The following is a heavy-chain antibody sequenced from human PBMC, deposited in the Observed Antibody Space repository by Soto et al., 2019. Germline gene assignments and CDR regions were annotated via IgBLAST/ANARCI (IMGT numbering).Heavy chain of an antibody. J-gene: IGHJ4*02. D-gene: IGHD3-3*01. V-gene: IGHV4-34*01. CDR2: INHIGST. Sequence: SESLSLTCAVYGGSVSGYYWSWIRQPPGKGLEWIGEINHIGSTNYNPSLKSRVTISVDTSKNQFSLKLSSVTAADTAVYYCASLSLRFYGYWGQGTLVTVSS. CDR1: GGSVSGYY. CDR3: ASLSLRFYGY.